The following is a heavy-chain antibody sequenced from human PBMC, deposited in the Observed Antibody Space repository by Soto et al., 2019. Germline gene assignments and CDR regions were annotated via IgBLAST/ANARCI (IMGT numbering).Heavy chain of an antibody. Sequence: QLQLQESGSGLVKPSQTLSLTCAVSGGSISSGGYSWSWIRQPPGKGLEWIGYIYHSGSTYYNPSLKKRATISVARSKHQFSLKLNSVTAADTAVNYCAAGGGLPRYCWGQGTLVTVSS. D-gene: IGHD5-12*01. CDR2: IYHSGST. CDR3: AAGGGLPRYC. CDR1: GGSISSGGYS. J-gene: IGHJ4*02. V-gene: IGHV4-30-2*01.